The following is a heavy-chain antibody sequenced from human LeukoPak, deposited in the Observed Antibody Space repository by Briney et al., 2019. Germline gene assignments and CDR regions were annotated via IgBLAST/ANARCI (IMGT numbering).Heavy chain of an antibody. CDR3: ASLSSGSYYERLVRDSF. CDR1: GGSFSGYY. CDR2: IIHSGST. D-gene: IGHD3-10*01. V-gene: IGHV4-34*12. J-gene: IGHJ4*02. Sequence: SETLSLTCAVYGGSFSGYYWSWIRQPPGKGLEWIGEIIHSGSTNYNPSLKSRVTISVDTSKSQFSLKLSSVTAADTALYYCASLSSGSYYERLVRDSFWGQGTLVTVSS.